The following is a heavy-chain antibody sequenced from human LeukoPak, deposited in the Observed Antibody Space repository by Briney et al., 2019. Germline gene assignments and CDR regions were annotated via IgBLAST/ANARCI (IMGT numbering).Heavy chain of an antibody. Sequence: ASVKVSCKASGYTFTSYGISWVRQAPGQGLEWMGWISAYNGNTNYAQKLQGRVTMTTDTSTSTAYMELSSLRSEDTAVYYCAREYCSSTSCYRDYYYYGMDVWGQGTTVTVSS. V-gene: IGHV1-18*01. CDR3: AREYCSSTSCYRDYYYYGMDV. CDR2: ISAYNGNT. CDR1: GYTFTSYG. J-gene: IGHJ6*02. D-gene: IGHD2-2*02.